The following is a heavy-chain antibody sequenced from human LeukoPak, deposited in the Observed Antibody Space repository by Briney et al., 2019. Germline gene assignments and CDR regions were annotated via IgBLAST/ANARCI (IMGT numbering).Heavy chain of an antibody. Sequence: EALVKVSCKASGYTFTGYYMHWVRQAPGQGLEWMGWINPNSGGTNYAQKFQGRVTMTRDTSISTAYMELSRLRSDDTAVYYCARGFVVVPAAMSYWGQGTLVTVSS. CDR2: INPNSGGT. CDR3: ARGFVVVPAAMSY. J-gene: IGHJ4*02. CDR1: GYTFTGYY. D-gene: IGHD2-2*01. V-gene: IGHV1-2*02.